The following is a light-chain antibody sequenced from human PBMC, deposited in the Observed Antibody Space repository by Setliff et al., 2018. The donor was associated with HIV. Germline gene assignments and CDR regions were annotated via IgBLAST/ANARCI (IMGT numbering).Light chain of an antibody. V-gene: IGLV2-14*03. J-gene: IGLJ1*01. CDR2: DVS. Sequence: QSALTQPASVSGSPGQSITISCTGTSSDIGGYNYVSWYQQHPGKAPKLMIYDVSNRPSGVSDRFSGSKSGNTASLTISGLQAEDEADYYCCSYTTSITYVFGTGTKVTAL. CDR3: CSYTTSITYV. CDR1: SSDIGGYNY.